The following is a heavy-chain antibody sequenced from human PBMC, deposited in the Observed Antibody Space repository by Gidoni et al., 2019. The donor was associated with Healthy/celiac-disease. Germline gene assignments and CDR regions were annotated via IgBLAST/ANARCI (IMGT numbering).Heavy chain of an antibody. CDR3: AKVGVKGTGINYYYGMDV. V-gene: IGHV3-23*01. D-gene: IGHD3-22*01. CDR1: GFTFSSYA. CDR2: ISGSGGST. Sequence: EVQLLESGGGLVQPGGSLRLSCAASGFTFSSYAMSWVRQAPGKGLEWVSAISGSGGSTYYADSVKGRFTISRDNSKNTLYLQMNSLRAEDTAVYYCAKVGVKGTGINYYYGMDVWGQGTTVTVSS. J-gene: IGHJ6*02.